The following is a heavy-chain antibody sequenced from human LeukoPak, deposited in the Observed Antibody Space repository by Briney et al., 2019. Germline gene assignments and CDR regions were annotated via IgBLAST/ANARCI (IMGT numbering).Heavy chain of an antibody. V-gene: IGHV3-74*01. J-gene: IGHJ6*03. CDR1: GFTFSNYW. D-gene: IGHD6-6*01. CDR2: IKSDGSST. Sequence: GGSLRLSCAASGFTFSNYWMHWVRQAPGRGLVWVSRIKSDGSSTNYADSVKGRFTISRDNAKNTLYLQMNSLRAEDTGVYYCARDEYSSSYMDVLGKGTTVTVSS. CDR3: ARDEYSSSYMDV.